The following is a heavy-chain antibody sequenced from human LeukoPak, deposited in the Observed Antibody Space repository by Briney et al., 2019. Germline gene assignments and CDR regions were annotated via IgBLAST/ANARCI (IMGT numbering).Heavy chain of an antibody. D-gene: IGHD5-12*01. Sequence: PGGSLRLSCAASGFTVSSNYMSWVRQAQGKGLEWVSVIYSGGDTYYADSVKGRFTISRDNSKNTLYLQMNTLRAEDTAVYYCARASGYSGYDPFDYWGQGTLVTVSS. CDR2: IYSGGDT. J-gene: IGHJ4*02. V-gene: IGHV3-53*01. CDR3: ARASGYSGYDPFDY. CDR1: GFTVSSNY.